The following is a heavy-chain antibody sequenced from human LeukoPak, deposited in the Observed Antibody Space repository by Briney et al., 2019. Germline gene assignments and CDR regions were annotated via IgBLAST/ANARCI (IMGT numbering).Heavy chain of an antibody. Sequence: PSETLSLTCTVSGGSITNYYWIWIRQPPGKGLEWIGYIYYNGSTNYNPSLKSRVALSVDTSKNQFSLKLNSVTAADTAVYYCAKDPPRGSYFDLWGRGTLVTVSS. CDR3: AKDPPRGSYFDL. CDR2: IYYNGST. D-gene: IGHD3-10*01. CDR1: GGSITNYY. J-gene: IGHJ2*01. V-gene: IGHV4-59*01.